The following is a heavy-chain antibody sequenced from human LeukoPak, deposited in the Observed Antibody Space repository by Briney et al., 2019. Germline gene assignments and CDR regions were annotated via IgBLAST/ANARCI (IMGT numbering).Heavy chain of an antibody. Sequence: GGSLRLSCAASGFTFSSSWMHWVRQAPGKGLVWVSRTNSDGSITNYADSVGGRFTISRDNAKSTLYLQMNSLRAEDTAVYYCASPSAEITAINGWYFDVWGRGTLVTVSS. CDR3: ASPSAEITAINGWYFDV. J-gene: IGHJ2*01. CDR2: TNSDGSIT. D-gene: IGHD5-24*01. CDR1: GFTFSSSW. V-gene: IGHV3-74*01.